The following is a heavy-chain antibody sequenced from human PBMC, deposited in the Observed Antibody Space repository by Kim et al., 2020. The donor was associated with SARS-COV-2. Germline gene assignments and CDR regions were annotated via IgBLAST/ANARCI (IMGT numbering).Heavy chain of an antibody. Sequence: ASVKVSCKASGYTFTSYAMNWVRQAPGQGLEWMGWINTNTGNPTYAQGFTGRFVFSLDTSVSTAYLQISSLKAEDTAVYDCAREKYSYGLNWFDPWGQGTLVTVSS. CDR1: GYTFTSYA. D-gene: IGHD5-18*01. J-gene: IGHJ5*02. CDR2: INTNTGNP. V-gene: IGHV7-4-1*02. CDR3: AREKYSYGLNWFDP.